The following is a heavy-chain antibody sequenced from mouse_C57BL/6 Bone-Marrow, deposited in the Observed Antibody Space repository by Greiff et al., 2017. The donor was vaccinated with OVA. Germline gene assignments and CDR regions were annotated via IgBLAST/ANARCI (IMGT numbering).Heavy chain of an antibody. D-gene: IGHD3-2*02. CDR2: INPYNGGT. Sequence: EVQLQQSGPVLVKPGASVKMSCKASGYTFTDYYMNWVKQIHGKSLEWIGVINPYNGGTSYNQKFKGKATLTVDKSSSTAYMELNSLTSEDSAVYYCARRTAQATAWFAYWGQGTLVTVSA. V-gene: IGHV1-19*01. CDR3: ARRTAQATAWFAY. CDR1: GYTFTDYY. J-gene: IGHJ3*01.